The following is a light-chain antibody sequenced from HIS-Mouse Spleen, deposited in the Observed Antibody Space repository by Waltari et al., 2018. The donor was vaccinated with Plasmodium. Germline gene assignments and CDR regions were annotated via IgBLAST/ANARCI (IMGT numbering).Light chain of an antibody. CDR1: SSDVGSYNL. V-gene: IGLV2-23*01. J-gene: IGLJ3*02. CDR3: CSYAGSSTWV. Sequence: QSALTQPASVSGSPGQSITISCTGTSSDVGSYNLVSWYQQHPGKAPKLMIYEGSKRPSGVSNRCSGSKPGNTASLTSSGLQAEDEADYYCCSYAGSSTWVFGGGTKLTVL. CDR2: EGS.